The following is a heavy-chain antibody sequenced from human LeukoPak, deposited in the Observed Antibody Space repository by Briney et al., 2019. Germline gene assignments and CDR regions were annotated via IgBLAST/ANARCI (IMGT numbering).Heavy chain of an antibody. D-gene: IGHD3-3*01. CDR3: ARDRDYDFWSGYRYYYYYGMDV. CDR1: GFTFSSYG. V-gene: IGHV3-33*01. Sequence: PGGSLRLSCAASGFTFSSYGMHWVRQAPGKGLEWVAVIWYDGSNKYYADSVKGRFTISRDNSKHPLYLQMNSLRAEDTAVYYCARDRDYDFWSGYRYYYYYGMDVWGQGTTVTVSS. CDR2: IWYDGSNK. J-gene: IGHJ6*02.